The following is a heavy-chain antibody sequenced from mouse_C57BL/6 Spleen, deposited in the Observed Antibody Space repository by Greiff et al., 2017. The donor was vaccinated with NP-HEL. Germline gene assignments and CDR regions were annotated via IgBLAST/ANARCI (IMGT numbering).Heavy chain of an antibody. CDR3: ARKGALTFDY. V-gene: IGHV1-64*01. D-gene: IGHD4-1*01. Sequence: QVQLQQPGAELVKPGASVKLSCKASGYTFTSYWMHWVQQRPGQGLEWIGMIHPNSGSTNYNQKFTSKATLTVDKSSSTAYMQLSSLTSEDSAVYYGARKGALTFDYWGQGTTLTVSS. CDR1: GYTFTSYW. CDR2: IHPNSGST. J-gene: IGHJ2*01.